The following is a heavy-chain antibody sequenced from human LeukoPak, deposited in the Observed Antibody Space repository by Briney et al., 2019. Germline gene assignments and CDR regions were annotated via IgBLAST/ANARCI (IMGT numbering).Heavy chain of an antibody. CDR3: ATDVTGSEDR. CDR1: GFPFGNFW. CDR2: MDTDGRTT. J-gene: IGHJ5*02. D-gene: IGHD6-25*01. Sequence: GGSLRLSCVVSGFPFGNFWIHWVRQVPGKGLVWVARMDTDGRTTDYADSVKGRFTIPRDNARNTLYLQMRSLRADDTALYYCATDVTGSEDRWGQGTLVTVSS. V-gene: IGHV3-74*01.